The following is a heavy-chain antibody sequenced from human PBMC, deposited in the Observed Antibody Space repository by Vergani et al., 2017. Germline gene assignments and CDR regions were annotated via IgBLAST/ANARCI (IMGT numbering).Heavy chain of an antibody. CDR3: ARVDTQVPATSHFYYMDV. Sequence: QVQLQESGPGVVKPSQTLSLTCAVSGGSISSGDHCWTWIRQRPGKGLEWIGYIFYSGTTYDNPSLRSRLTISVDTSQNQFSLKLRSVTAADTAVDYGARVDTQVPATSHFYYMDVWGKGTTVVVSS. D-gene: IGHD6-25*01. V-gene: IGHV4-31*11. CDR2: IFYSGTT. J-gene: IGHJ6*03. CDR1: GGSISSGDHC.